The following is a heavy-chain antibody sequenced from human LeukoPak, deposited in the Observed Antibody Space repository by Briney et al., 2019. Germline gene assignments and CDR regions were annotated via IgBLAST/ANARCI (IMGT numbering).Heavy chain of an antibody. CDR3: ARESESSGWYDY. D-gene: IGHD6-19*01. CDR2: ISGDGGST. CDR1: GFMFHVYA. J-gene: IGHJ4*02. Sequence: GGSLRLSCAAPGFMFHVYAIHWVRQAPGKGLEWVSLISGDGGSTFYADSVKGRFTISRDNSKNSLYLQMNSLRSDDTALYYCARESESSGWYDYWGQGTLVTVSS. V-gene: IGHV3-43*02.